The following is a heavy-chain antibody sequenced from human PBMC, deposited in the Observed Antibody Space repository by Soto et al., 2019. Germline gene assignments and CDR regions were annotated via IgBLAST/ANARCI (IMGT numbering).Heavy chain of an antibody. CDR2: ISYDGSNK. CDR1: GFTFSSYA. V-gene: IGHV3-30-3*01. J-gene: IGHJ6*02. CDR3: AREGPYYYGMGV. Sequence: HPGGSLRLSCAASGFTFSSYAMHWVRQAPGKGLEWVAVISYDGSNKYYADSVKGRFTISRDNSKNTLYLQMNSLRAEDTAVYYRAREGPYYYGMGVWGQGATVTVSS.